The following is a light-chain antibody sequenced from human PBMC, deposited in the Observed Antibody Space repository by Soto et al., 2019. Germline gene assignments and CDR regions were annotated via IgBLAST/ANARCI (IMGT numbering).Light chain of an antibody. CDR2: EGT. J-gene: IGLJ2*01. Sequence: QSVLTQPASVSGSPGQSITISCTGTSSDVGSYNLVSWYQQHPGKAPKLMIYEGTTRPSGVSNRFSGSKSGNTASLTISGLQAEDEADYYCCSYAGSSTPVVFGGGTQLTVL. V-gene: IGLV2-23*01. CDR1: SSDVGSYNL. CDR3: CSYAGSSTPVV.